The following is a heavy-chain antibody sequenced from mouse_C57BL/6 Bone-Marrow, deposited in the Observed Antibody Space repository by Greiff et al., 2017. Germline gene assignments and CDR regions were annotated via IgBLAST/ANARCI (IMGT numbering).Heavy chain of an antibody. CDR2: IDPSDSYT. CDR3: ARWVVY. CDR1: GYTFTSYW. Sequence: QVHVKQPGAELVRPGTSVKLSCKASGYTFTSYWMHWVKQRPGQGLEWIGVIDPSDSYTNYNQKFKGKATLTVDTSSSTAYMQLSSLTSEDSAVYYCARWVVYWGQGTTLTVSS. V-gene: IGHV1-59*01. J-gene: IGHJ2*01.